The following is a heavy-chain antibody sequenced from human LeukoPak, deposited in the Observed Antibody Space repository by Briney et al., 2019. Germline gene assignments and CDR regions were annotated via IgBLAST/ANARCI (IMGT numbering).Heavy chain of an antibody. CDR1: GYTFTDYY. D-gene: IGHD3-3*01. Sequence: ASVKVSCKASGYTFTDYYMHWVRQAPGQGLEWMGVINPSGGSTTYAQKFQGKVTMTRDTSTSTVYMDLSSLRSEDTAVYYCARTWSAYSFDYWGQGTLVTVSS. CDR2: INPSGGST. J-gene: IGHJ4*02. CDR3: ARTWSAYSFDY. V-gene: IGHV1-46*01.